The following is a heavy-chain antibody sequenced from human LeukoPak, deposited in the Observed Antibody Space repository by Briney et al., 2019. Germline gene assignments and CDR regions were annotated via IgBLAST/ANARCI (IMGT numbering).Heavy chain of an antibody. Sequence: HAGGSLRLSCAASGFTFSSYGMHWVRQAPGKGLEWVAVISYDGSNKYYADSVKGRFTISRDNSKNTLYLQMNSLRAEDTAVYYCAKDGFDYWGQGTLVTVSS. J-gene: IGHJ4*02. CDR3: AKDGFDY. CDR2: ISYDGSNK. CDR1: GFTFSSYG. V-gene: IGHV3-30*18.